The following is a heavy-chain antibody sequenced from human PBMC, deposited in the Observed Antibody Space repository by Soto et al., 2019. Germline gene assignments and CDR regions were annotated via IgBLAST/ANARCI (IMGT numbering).Heavy chain of an antibody. CDR2: IYYSGST. CDR3: ARGSGYYPS. V-gene: IGHV4-59*01. CDR1: GGSISSYY. D-gene: IGHD3-22*01. J-gene: IGHJ4*02. Sequence: QVQLQESGPGLVKPSETLSLTCTVSGGSISSYYWSWIRQPPGKGLEWIGYIYYSGSTNYNPSLKSRVTISVDTSKNQFSLKLSSVTAADTVVYYCARGSGYYPSWGQGTLVTVSS.